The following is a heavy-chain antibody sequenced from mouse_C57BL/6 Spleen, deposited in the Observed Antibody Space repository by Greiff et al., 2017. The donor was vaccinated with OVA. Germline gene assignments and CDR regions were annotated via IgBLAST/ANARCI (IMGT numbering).Heavy chain of an antibody. J-gene: IGHJ4*01. CDR3: ARHGSCPYYAMDY. CDR1: GFTFSDYG. D-gene: IGHD1-1*01. Sequence: EVKVEESGGGLVKPGGSLKLSCAASGFTFSDYGMHWVRQAPEKGLEWVAYISSGSSTIYYADTVKGRFTISRDNAKNTLFLQMTSLRSEDTAMYYCARHGSCPYYAMDYWGQGTSVTVSS. CDR2: ISSGSSTI. V-gene: IGHV5-17*01.